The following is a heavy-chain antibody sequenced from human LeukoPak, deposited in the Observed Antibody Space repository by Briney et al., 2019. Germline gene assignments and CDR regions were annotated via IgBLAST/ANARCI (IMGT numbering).Heavy chain of an antibody. J-gene: IGHJ4*02. CDR1: GGSISSSSYC. D-gene: IGHD2-2*01. CDR2: VYYSGST. Sequence: SETLSLTCTVSGGSISSSSYCWRGIRQPPGKGLEWIGSVYYSGSTYYNPSLKSRLTIFADTSKNQFSLKLSSVTAADTAVYCCARYCSSSSCSEGGFDFWGQGTLVTVSS. V-gene: IGHV4-39*01. CDR3: ARYCSSSSCSEGGFDF.